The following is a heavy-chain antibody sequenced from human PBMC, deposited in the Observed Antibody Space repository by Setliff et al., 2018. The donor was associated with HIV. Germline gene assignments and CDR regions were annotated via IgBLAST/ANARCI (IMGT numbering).Heavy chain of an antibody. Sequence: SVSGGSISSGSYYWTWIRQPAGKGPEWIGHIYTNGYTNYNPSLKSRVTISVDTSKNQFSLKLSSVTAADTAVYYCARIAVAGTAFDYWGQGTLVTVSS. J-gene: IGHJ4*02. CDR3: ARIAVAGTAFDY. CDR2: IYTNGYT. V-gene: IGHV4-61*09. D-gene: IGHD6-19*01. CDR1: GGSISSGSYY.